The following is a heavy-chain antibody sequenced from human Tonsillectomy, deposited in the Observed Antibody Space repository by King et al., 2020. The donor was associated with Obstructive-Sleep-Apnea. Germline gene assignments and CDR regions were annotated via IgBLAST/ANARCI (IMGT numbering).Heavy chain of an antibody. CDR2: ISGYNGDT. V-gene: IGHV1-18*04. J-gene: IGHJ4*02. CDR1: GYTFSSYG. Sequence: VQLVESGAEVKKPGASVKVSCKASGYTFSSYGISWVRQAPGQGLEWMGWISGYNGDTDYAQKFQGRVTMTTDTSTSTAYMEGRSLRSDDTAVYYCARGRVADYADGWGQGTLVTVSS. D-gene: IGHD3-16*01. CDR3: ARGRVADYADG.